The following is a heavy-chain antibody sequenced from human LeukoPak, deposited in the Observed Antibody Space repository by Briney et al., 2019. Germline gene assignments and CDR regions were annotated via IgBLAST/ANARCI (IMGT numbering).Heavy chain of an antibody. CDR3: ARIQAVGVPVAIDAYYSYGMDV. V-gene: IGHV1-69*04. J-gene: IGHJ6*02. CDR2: IIPVVGVT. Sequence: SVKVSCKASGGTFSSNAISWVRQAPGQGLEWMGRIIPVVGVTNYAQKFKGRVTITADISTSTAYMELSSLRSEDTAVYYCARIQAVGVPVAIDAYYSYGMDVWGQGTTVTVSS. D-gene: IGHD2-2*02. CDR1: GGTFSSNA.